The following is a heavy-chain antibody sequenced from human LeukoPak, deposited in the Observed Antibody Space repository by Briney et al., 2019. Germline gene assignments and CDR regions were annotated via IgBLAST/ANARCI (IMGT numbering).Heavy chain of an antibody. CDR1: GGSISNYY. CDR2: IYYSGST. Sequence: SETLSLTCTISGGSISNYYWSWIRQPPGKGLEWIGYIYYSGSTNYNPSLKSRVTISVDTSKNQFSLKLSFVTAADTAVYYCAGRDYYDSSGYHDAFDIWGQGTMVTVSS. V-gene: IGHV4-59*01. CDR3: AGRDYYDSSGYHDAFDI. D-gene: IGHD3-22*01. J-gene: IGHJ3*02.